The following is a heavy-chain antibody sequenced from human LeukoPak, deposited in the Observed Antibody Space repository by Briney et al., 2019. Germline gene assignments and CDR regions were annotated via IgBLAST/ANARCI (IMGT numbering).Heavy chain of an antibody. CDR3: ARERAARPNYYYYMDV. CDR2: INPSGGST. V-gene: IGHV1-46*01. J-gene: IGHJ6*03. D-gene: IGHD6-6*01. CDR1: GYTFTSYY. Sequence: ASVKVSCKASGYTFTSYYMHWVRQAPGQGLEWMGIINPSGGSTSYAQKFQGRVTMTRDMSTSTVYMELSSLRSEDTAVYYCARERAARPNYYYYMDVWGKGTTVTVSS.